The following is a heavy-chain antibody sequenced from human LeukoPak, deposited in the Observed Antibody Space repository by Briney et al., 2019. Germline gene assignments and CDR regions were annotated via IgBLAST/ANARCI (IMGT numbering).Heavy chain of an antibody. D-gene: IGHD1-14*01. CDR1: GHTFTGYY. CDR3: ARGTLTAPRSAFDI. V-gene: IGHV1-2*04. Sequence: ASVKVSCRASGHTFTGYYMSWVRQAPGQGLEWMGWINPDSGGTHYAQNFQGWVTMTRDTSISTAYMELSRLRSDDTAVYYCARGTLTAPRSAFDIWGQGTMVTVSS. CDR2: INPDSGGT. J-gene: IGHJ3*02.